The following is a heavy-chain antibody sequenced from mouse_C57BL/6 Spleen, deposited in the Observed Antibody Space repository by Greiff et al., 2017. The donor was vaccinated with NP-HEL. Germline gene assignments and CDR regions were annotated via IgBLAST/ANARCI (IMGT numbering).Heavy chain of an antibody. CDR2: IWSGGST. CDR3: ARRRDYGSSYAMDY. J-gene: IGHJ4*01. V-gene: IGHV2-2*01. Sequence: VKLVESGPGLVQPSQSLSITCTVSGFSLTSYGVHWVRQSPGKGLEWLGVIWSGGSTDYNAAFISRLSISKDNSKSQVFFKMNSLQADDTAIYYCARRRDYGSSYAMDYWGQGTSVTVSS. D-gene: IGHD1-1*01. CDR1: GFSLTSYG.